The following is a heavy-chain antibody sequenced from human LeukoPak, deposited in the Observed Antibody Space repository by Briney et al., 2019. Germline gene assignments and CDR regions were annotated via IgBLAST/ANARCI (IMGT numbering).Heavy chain of an antibody. V-gene: IGHV3-30*02. CDR3: AKDRSRYCSGGSCENSSPVDY. D-gene: IGHD2-15*01. CDR1: GFTFSSYG. Sequence: HPGGSLRLSCAASGFTFSSYGMHWVRQAPGKGLEWVAFIRYDGSNKYYADSVKGRFTISRDNSKNTLYLQMNSLRAEDTAVYYCAKDRSRYCSGGSCENSSPVDYWGQGTLVTVSS. J-gene: IGHJ4*02. CDR2: IRYDGSNK.